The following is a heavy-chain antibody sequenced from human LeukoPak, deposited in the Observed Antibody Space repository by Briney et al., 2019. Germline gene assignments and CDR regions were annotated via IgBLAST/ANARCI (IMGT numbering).Heavy chain of an antibody. CDR2: ISSSSSYI. Sequence: PGGSLRLSCAASGFTFSSYSMNWVRQAPGKGLEWVSSISSSSSYIYYADSVKGRFTISRDNAKNSLYLQMNSLRAEDTAVYYCARDGVLYNSNPDAGAFDIWGQGTMVTVSS. D-gene: IGHD1-20*01. V-gene: IGHV3-21*01. CDR1: GFTFSSYS. CDR3: ARDGVLYNSNPDAGAFDI. J-gene: IGHJ3*02.